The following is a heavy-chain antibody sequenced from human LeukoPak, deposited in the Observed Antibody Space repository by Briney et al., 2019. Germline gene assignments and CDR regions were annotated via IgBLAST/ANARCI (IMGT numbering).Heavy chain of an antibody. Sequence: PGGSLRLSCAASGFTFSNAWMTWVRQAPGKGLEWVGRVKSKIEGGTTDYAAPVKGRFSISRDDSKDTLYLQMNSLKTEDTAVYHRATRGYCSSSSCYGIEHWGQGTLVTVSS. CDR3: ATRGYCSSSSCYGIEH. CDR2: VKSKIEGGTT. CDR1: GFTFSNAW. V-gene: IGHV3-15*01. J-gene: IGHJ1*01. D-gene: IGHD2-2*01.